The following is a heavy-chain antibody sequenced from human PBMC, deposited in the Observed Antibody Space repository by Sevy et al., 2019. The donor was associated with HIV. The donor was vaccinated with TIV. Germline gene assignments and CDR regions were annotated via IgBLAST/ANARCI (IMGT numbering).Heavy chain of an antibody. CDR3: ARVNQYHDHSGGYTDPDAFDI. Sequence: GGSLRLSCAASGFTFSSYGMHWVRQAPGKGLEWVAVIWYDGSNKYYADSVKGRFTISRDNSKNTLYLQMNSLRAEDTAVYYCARVNQYHDHSGGYTDPDAFDIWGQGTMVTVSS. D-gene: IGHD2-8*02. CDR1: GFTFSSYG. CDR2: IWYDGSNK. J-gene: IGHJ3*02. V-gene: IGHV3-33*01.